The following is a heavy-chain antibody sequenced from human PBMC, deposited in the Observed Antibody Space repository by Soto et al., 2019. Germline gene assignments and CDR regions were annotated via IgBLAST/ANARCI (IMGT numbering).Heavy chain of an antibody. CDR3: ATSGAFGELPGY. J-gene: IGHJ4*02. CDR1: KSNSDYYW. V-gene: IGHV5-51*01. CDR2: MYPCNSDP. Sequence: LXFSRKASKSNSDYYWICWMSQMPGKGLEWMGIMYPCNSDPRYSPSFQGQVTMSADKSVSTADLQWSSLKASDTAIYYCATSGAFGELPGYWGQGTLVTVSS. D-gene: IGHD3-10*01.